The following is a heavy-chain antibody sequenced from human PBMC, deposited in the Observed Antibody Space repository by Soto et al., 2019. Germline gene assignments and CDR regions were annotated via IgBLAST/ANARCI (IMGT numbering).Heavy chain of an antibody. CDR2: IIPIFGTA. D-gene: IGHD2-2*01. V-gene: IGHV1-69*06. CDR3: ARGYCSSTSWPSSY. CDR1: GGTFSSYA. J-gene: IGHJ4*02. Sequence: SVKVSCKASGGTFSSYAISWVRQAPGQGLEWMGGIIPIFGTANYAQKFQGRVTITADKSTSTAYMELSSLRSEDTAVYYCARGYCSSTSWPSSYWGQGTLVTVSS.